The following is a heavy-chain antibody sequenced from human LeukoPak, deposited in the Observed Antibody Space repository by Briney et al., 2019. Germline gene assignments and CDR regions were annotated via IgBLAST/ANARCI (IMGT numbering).Heavy chain of an antibody. CDR3: ARDGCSTTSCYAD. CDR2: ISSSSSYI. Sequence: PGGSLRLSCAASGFTFSSYSMNWVCQAPGKGLEWVSSISSSSSYIYYADSVKGRFTISRDNAKNSLYLQMNSLRAEDTAVYYCARDGCSTTSCYADWGQGTLVTVSS. CDR1: GFTFSSYS. J-gene: IGHJ4*02. D-gene: IGHD2-2*01. V-gene: IGHV3-21*04.